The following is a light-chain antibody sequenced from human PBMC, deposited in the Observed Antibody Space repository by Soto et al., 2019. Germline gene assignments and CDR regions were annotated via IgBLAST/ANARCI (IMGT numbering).Light chain of an antibody. CDR3: QQYNNWPPWT. J-gene: IGKJ1*01. CDR1: QGVSSN. CDR2: GAS. Sequence: EIVMTQSPATLSVSPGERATVSCRASQGVSSNLAWYQQNPGQAPRLLIYGASTRATGIPARFSGSGSGTEFTLTISSLQSEDFAVYYCQQYNNWPPWTFGQGTKVEIK. V-gene: IGKV3-15*01.